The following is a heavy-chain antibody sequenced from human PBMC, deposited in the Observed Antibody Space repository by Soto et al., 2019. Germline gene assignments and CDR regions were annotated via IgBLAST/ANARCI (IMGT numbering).Heavy chain of an antibody. CDR1: GFTFSSYA. J-gene: IGHJ6*02. Sequence: QVQLVESGGGVVQPGRSLRLSCAASGFTFSSYAMHWVRQAPGKGLEWVAVISYDGSNKYYADSVKGRFTISRDNSKNTLYLQMNSLRAEDTAVYYCARDVTGIDVWGQGTTVTVSS. CDR2: ISYDGSNK. V-gene: IGHV3-30-3*01. D-gene: IGHD3-16*01. CDR3: ARDVTGIDV.